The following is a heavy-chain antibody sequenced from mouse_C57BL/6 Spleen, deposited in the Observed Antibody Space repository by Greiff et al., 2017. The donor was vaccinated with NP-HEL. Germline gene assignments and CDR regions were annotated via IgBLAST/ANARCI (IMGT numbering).Heavy chain of an antibody. CDR2: INYDGSST. CDR1: GFTFSDYY. CDR3: ARGGGISGWLFDY. J-gene: IGHJ2*01. D-gene: IGHD2-3*01. V-gene: IGHV5-16*01. Sequence: EVMLVESEGGLVQPGSSMKLSCTASGFTFSDYYMAWVRQVPEKGLEWVANINYDGSSTYYLDSLKSRFIISRENAKNILYLQMSSLKSEDTATYYCARGGGISGWLFDYWGQGTTLTVSS.